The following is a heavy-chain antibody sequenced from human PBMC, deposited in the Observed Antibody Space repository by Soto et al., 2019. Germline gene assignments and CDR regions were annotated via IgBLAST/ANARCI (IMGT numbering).Heavy chain of an antibody. CDR1: GYSISSGYY. Sequence: SETLSLTCAVSGYSISSGYYWGWIRQPPGKGLEWIGNIHHSGGTHSNPSLKSRITISVDTSKNQFSLQLSSVTAADSAANYCARERGENYDNSGGLDYWGRGTLVTVSS. J-gene: IGHJ4*02. D-gene: IGHD3-22*01. V-gene: IGHV4-38-2*02. CDR2: IHHSGGT. CDR3: ARERGENYDNSGGLDY.